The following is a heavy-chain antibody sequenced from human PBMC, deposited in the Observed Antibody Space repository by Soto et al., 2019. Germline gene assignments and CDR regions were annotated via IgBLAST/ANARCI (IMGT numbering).Heavy chain of an antibody. Sequence: QVQMVESGGGVVQPGTSLRLSCVVTGLTFSGYGMHWVRQAPGKGLEWVADITYDGSSTYYADAVKGRFTVSRDNSKNILYLQMTSLRGDDTAMYYCAKDQMGRGWRTLKSWGQGTLVIVSS. D-gene: IGHD3-10*01. V-gene: IGHV3-30*18. CDR3: AKDQMGRGWRTLKS. J-gene: IGHJ5*02. CDR1: GLTFSGYG. CDR2: ITYDGSST.